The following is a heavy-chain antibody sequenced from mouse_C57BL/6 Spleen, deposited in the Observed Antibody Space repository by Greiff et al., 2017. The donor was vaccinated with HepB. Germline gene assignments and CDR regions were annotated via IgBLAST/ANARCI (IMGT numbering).Heavy chain of an antibody. CDR3: ARYHYYGSSLYAMDY. D-gene: IGHD1-1*01. J-gene: IGHJ4*01. CDR1: GYTFTSYW. Sequence: QVQLQQPGAELVKPGASVKMSCKASGYTFTSYWITWVKQRPGQGLEWIGDIYPGSGSTNYNEKFKSKATLTVDTSSSTAYMQLSSLTSEDSAVYYCARYHYYGSSLYAMDYWGQGTSVTVSS. CDR2: IYPGSGST. V-gene: IGHV1-55*01.